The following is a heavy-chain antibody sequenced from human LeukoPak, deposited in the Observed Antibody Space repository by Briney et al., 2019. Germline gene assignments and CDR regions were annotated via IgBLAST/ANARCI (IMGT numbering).Heavy chain of an antibody. CDR3: ATAVTPYGCFDP. CDR2: INPSGGST. Sequence: WASVKVSCKASGYTFTSYAMNWVRQAPGQGLEWMVIINPSGGSTSSAQKFQGRVTMTRDTSTNTVYMELRSLTSEDTAMYHCATAVTPYGCFDPWGQGTLVTVSS. D-gene: IGHD4-17*01. CDR1: GYTFTSYA. J-gene: IGHJ5*02. V-gene: IGHV1-46*01.